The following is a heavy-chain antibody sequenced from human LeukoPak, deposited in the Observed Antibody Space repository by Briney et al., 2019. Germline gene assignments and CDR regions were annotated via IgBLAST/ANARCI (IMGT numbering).Heavy chain of an antibody. CDR1: GFTFSSYW. CDR2: INSDGSST. V-gene: IGHV3-74*01. CDR3: ATSYPNPRRSSQCVPDY. J-gene: IGHJ4*02. Sequence: GGSLRLSCAASGFTFSSYWMHWVRQAPGKGLVWVSRINSDGSSTSYADSVKGRFTISRDNAKNTLYLQMNSLRAEDTAVYYCATSYPNPRRSSQCVPDYWGQGTLVTVSS. D-gene: IGHD6-6*01.